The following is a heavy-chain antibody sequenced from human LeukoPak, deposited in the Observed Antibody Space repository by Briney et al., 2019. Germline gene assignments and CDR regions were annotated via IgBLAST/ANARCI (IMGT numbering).Heavy chain of an antibody. CDR3: ARLRGYSYGYIVDY. CDR1: GFTFSSYW. Sequence: GGSLRLSCAASGFTFSSYWMSWVRQAPGKGLEWVANIKQDGSEKYYVDSVKGRFTISRDNAKNSLYLQMNSLRAEDTAVYYCARLRGYSYGYIVDYWGQGTLVIVSS. J-gene: IGHJ4*02. V-gene: IGHV3-7*01. CDR2: IKQDGSEK. D-gene: IGHD5-18*01.